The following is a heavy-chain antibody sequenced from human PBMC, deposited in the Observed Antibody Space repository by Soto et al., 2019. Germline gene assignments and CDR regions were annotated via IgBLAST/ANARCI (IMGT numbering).Heavy chain of an antibody. CDR3: VRFCSPPYSDSLTDYTDAFDD. Sequence: SETLSLTCTVSGGSISSYYWSWIRQPPGKGLEWIGYIYYSGSTNYNPTLKSRLTISVDTSKNQFSLKLSSVTAADTAVYFCVRFCSPPYSDSLTDYTDAFDDWGQGTLVTVSS. CDR2: IYYSGST. V-gene: IGHV4-59*08. D-gene: IGHD3-9*01. J-gene: IGHJ4*02. CDR1: GGSISSYY.